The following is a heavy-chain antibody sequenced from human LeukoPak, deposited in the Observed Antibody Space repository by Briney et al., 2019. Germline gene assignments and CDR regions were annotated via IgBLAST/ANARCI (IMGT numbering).Heavy chain of an antibody. CDR2: IRYDGNNK. Sequence: PGGSLRLSCAASGFTFSTYGMHWVRQAPGKGLEWVAVIRYDGNNKFYVDSVRGRFTISRDNSKNTLYLQMNSLRAEDTAVYYCARDRGYSYGHCFDYWGQGTLVTVSS. D-gene: IGHD5-18*01. V-gene: IGHV3-33*01. CDR1: GFTFSTYG. CDR3: ARDRGYSYGHCFDY. J-gene: IGHJ4*02.